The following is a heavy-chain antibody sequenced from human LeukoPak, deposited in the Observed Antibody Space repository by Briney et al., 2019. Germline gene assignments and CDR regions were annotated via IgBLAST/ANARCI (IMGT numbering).Heavy chain of an antibody. V-gene: IGHV3-74*01. D-gene: IGHD6-6*01. CDR2: ISPTGSTT. CDR3: ARGPNSNWSGLDF. Sequence: GGSLRLSCTASGFSFSGHWMHWARQPPGKGLVWVSRISPTGSTTSYADSVKGRFTVSRDNAKNTLYLQVNNLRAEDTAVYYCARGPNSNWSGLDFWGQGTLLTVSS. CDR1: GFSFSGHW. J-gene: IGHJ4*02.